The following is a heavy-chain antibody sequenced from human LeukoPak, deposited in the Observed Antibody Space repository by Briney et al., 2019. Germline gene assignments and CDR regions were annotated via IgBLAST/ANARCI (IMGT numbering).Heavy chain of an antibody. CDR1: GVSITTYY. D-gene: IGHD3-10*01. V-gene: IGHV4-59*13. CDR2: IYHSGST. Sequence: SETLSLSCTDSGVSITTYYWSWIRQSPGKGLEWIGYIYHSGSTNYNPSLKSRVTISVDTSKNEFSLKLTSVTAADTAVYCCAREANYYGSGSYFEGTFDYWGQGSLVTVSS. CDR3: AREANYYGSGSYFEGTFDY. J-gene: IGHJ4*02.